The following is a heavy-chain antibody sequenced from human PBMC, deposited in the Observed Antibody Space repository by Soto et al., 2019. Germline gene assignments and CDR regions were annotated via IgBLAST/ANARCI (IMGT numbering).Heavy chain of an antibody. CDR2: IYPGDSDT. J-gene: IGHJ6*02. D-gene: IGHD5-18*01. V-gene: IGHV5-51*01. Sequence: GESLKISCKGSGYSFTSYWIGWVRQMPGKGLEWMGIIYPGDSDTRYSPSFQGQVTISADKSISTAYLRWSSLKASDTAMYYCASHLEAMDYDLDVWGQGTRVTVSS. CDR1: GYSFTSYW. CDR3: ASHLEAMDYDLDV.